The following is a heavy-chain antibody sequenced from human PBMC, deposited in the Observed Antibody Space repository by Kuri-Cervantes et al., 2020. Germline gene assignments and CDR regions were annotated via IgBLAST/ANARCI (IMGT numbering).Heavy chain of an antibody. J-gene: IGHJ4*02. CDR1: GFTFDDYA. CDR2: ISWDGGST. Sequence: GGSLRLSCAASGFTFDDYAMHWVRQAPGKGLEWVSLISWDGGSTYYADSVKGRFTISRDNSKNTLYLQMGSLRAEDMAVYYCARGPGGSYLSGWYGGLFDYWGQGTLVTVSS. D-gene: IGHD6-19*01. CDR3: ARGPGGSYLSGWYGGLFDY. V-gene: IGHV3-43D*04.